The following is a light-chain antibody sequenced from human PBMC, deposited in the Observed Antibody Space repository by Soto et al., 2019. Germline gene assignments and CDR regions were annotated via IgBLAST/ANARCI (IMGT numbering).Light chain of an antibody. CDR3: ASSDDSLSGAV. CDR1: SSNIGSNY. V-gene: IGLV1-47*01. J-gene: IGLJ7*01. Sequence: QSVLTQTPSVSGTPGQRVTISCSGSSSNIGSNYVYWYQQLPGTAPKLLIYRNNQRPSGVPDRFSGSKSGTSASLAISGLRSEDEADYYCASSDDSLSGAVFGGGTQLTVL. CDR2: RNN.